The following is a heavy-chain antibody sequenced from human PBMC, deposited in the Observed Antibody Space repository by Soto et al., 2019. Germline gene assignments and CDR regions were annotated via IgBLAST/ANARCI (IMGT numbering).Heavy chain of an antibody. CDR1: GGSISGYY. Sequence: QVQLQESGPGLVKPSETLSLTCTVSGGSISGYYWTWIRQSPGKGLEWIGHIYYSGSTKYNPSLKSRLTISVDKSKNQFSLRLSSVTAADTAVYYCAMTETTLYNWFDPWGQGTLVTVSS. J-gene: IGHJ5*02. V-gene: IGHV4-59*12. CDR2: IYYSGST. CDR3: AMTETTLYNWFDP. D-gene: IGHD4-4*01.